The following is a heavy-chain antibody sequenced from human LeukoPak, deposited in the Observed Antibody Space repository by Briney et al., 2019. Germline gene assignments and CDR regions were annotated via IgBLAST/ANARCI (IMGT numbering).Heavy chain of an antibody. V-gene: IGHV3-21*01. CDR2: ISSSSSYI. CDR1: GFTFSSYS. Sequence: GGSLRLSCAASGFTFSSYSMNWVRQAPGKGLEWVSSISSSSSYIYYADSVKGRFTISRDNAKNSLYLQMNSLRAEDTAVYYCARSGLRFLEWLDFWGQGTLVTVSS. CDR3: ARSGLRFLEWLDF. J-gene: IGHJ4*02. D-gene: IGHD3-3*01.